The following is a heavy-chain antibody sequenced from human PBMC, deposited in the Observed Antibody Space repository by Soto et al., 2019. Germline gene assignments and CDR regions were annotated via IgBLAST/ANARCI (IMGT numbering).Heavy chain of an antibody. CDR2: IIPIFGTA. CDR1: GGTFSSYA. Sequence: QVQLVQSGAEVKKPGSSVKVSCKASGGTFSSYAISWVRQAPGQGLEWMGGIIPIFGTANYAQKFQGRVTISADESTSTAYMELSSLRSEDTAVYYCAREGGRVSPTSRRAINWFDPWGQGTLVTVSS. J-gene: IGHJ5*02. CDR3: AREGGRVSPTSRRAINWFDP. V-gene: IGHV1-69*01. D-gene: IGHD2-2*01.